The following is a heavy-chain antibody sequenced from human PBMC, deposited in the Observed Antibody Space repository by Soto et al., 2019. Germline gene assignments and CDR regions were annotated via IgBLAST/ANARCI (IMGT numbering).Heavy chain of an antibody. J-gene: IGHJ5*02. V-gene: IGHV1-18*01. CDR3: ARDPVYRLIAAAGTMGGLSWFDP. D-gene: IGHD6-13*01. CDR1: GYTFTSYG. Sequence: QVQLVQSGAEVKKPGASVKVSCKASGYTFTSYGIIWVRHAPGQGLEWMGWISAYTGNTNDAQKLQGRVTMTTDTSTSKASMELRSLRSADTAVYYCARDPVYRLIAAAGTMGGLSWFDPWGKGTLVAVSS. CDR2: ISAYTGNT.